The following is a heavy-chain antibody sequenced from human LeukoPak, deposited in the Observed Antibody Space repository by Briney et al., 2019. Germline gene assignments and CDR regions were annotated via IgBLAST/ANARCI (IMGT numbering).Heavy chain of an antibody. V-gene: IGHV4-59*01. CDR2: IHYSGNT. CDR1: GDSISSYY. CDR3: ARWGYFDSSGYFVAEY. D-gene: IGHD3-22*01. Sequence: ASETLSLTCTASGDSISSYYWNGIRQPPGKGLEYIGWIHYSGNTDYNPSLKSRVTISLDRSKRQLSLNLRSVTAADTAVYYCARWGYFDSSGYFVAEYRGQGTLVTVSS. J-gene: IGHJ4*02.